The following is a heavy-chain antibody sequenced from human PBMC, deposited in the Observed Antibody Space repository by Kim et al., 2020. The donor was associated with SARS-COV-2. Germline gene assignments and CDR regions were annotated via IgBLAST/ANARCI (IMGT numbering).Heavy chain of an antibody. J-gene: IGHJ6*02. CDR2: ISFDGSNK. V-gene: IGHV3-30*18. CDR3: AKDQGDYYYYGMDV. Sequence: GGSLRLSCAASGFIFGSYGMYWVRQAPGKGLEWVAVISFDGSNKNYADSVKGRFTISRDNSKNTLYLQMNSLRAEDTAVYYCAKDQGDYYYYGMDVWGQGTTVTVSS. CDR1: GFIFGSYG.